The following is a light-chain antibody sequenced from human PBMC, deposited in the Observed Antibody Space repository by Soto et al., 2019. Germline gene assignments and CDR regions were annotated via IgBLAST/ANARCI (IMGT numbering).Light chain of an antibody. CDR1: QPISNY. CDR3: QQYGSSPPST. V-gene: IGKV1-39*01. CDR2: AAS. Sequence: DIQMTQSPSSLSASVRDRVTITCRASQPISNYLNWYQQKAGKAXKLLIYAASSLQSGVPSRFSGSGSGTDFTLTISRLEPEDFAVYYCQQYGSSPPSTFGQGTRLEIK. J-gene: IGKJ5*01.